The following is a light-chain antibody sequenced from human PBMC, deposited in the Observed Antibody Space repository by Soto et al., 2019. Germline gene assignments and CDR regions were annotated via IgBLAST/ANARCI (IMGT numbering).Light chain of an antibody. CDR1: QSVSSD. Sequence: ERVMTQSPATLSAAPGERATLSCRASQSVSSDLAWYQQKPGQAPRLLIYGASTRATGIPARFSGGGSGTEFTLTVSSLQSEDFAVYYCQEYHDWPFTFGQGTKLEI. CDR2: GAS. CDR3: QEYHDWPFT. V-gene: IGKV3-15*01. J-gene: IGKJ2*01.